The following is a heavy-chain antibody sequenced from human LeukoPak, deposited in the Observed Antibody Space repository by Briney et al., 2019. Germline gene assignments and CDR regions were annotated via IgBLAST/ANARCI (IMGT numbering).Heavy chain of an antibody. CDR1: GFTFTSSS. D-gene: IGHD3-22*01. J-gene: IGHJ4*02. CDR2: IAVGSGNT. V-gene: IGHV1-58*02. Sequence: ASVHVSCKASGFTFTSSSMQWVRQARGQRLEWIGRIAVGSGNTNYAQKFQGRVTITRDMSTSTAYMELSSLRSEDTAVYYFAAVFVGGYSYYLDYWRGGTLVTVSS. CDR3: AAVFVGGYSYYLDY.